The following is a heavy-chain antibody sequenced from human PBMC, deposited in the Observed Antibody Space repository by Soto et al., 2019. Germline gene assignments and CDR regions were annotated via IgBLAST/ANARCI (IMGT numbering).Heavy chain of an antibody. V-gene: IGHV3-30*18. J-gene: IGHJ4*02. CDR1: GFTFSSYG. CDR3: AKALDFDY. Sequence: QVQLVESGGGVVQPGRSLRLSCAASGFTFSSYGMHWVRQAPGKGLEWVAVISYDGSNKYYADSVKGRFTISRDNSKNSLYLQMNSLRADDTAVYYCAKALDFDYWGQGTLVTVSS. CDR2: ISYDGSNK.